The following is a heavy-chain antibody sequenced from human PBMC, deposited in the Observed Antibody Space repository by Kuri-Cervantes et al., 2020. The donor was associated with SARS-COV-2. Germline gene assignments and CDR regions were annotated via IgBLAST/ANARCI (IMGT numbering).Heavy chain of an antibody. D-gene: IGHD6-19*01. Sequence: ASVKVSCKASGYTFTGYYMHWVRQAPGQGLEWMGWINPNSGGTNYAQKFQGWVTMTRDTSISTAYMELSRLRSDDTAVYYCARETSRTSGTGYYFDYWGQGTLVTVSS. CDR3: ARETSRTSGTGYYFDY. CDR1: GYTFTGYY. J-gene: IGHJ4*02. CDR2: INPNSGGT. V-gene: IGHV1-2*04.